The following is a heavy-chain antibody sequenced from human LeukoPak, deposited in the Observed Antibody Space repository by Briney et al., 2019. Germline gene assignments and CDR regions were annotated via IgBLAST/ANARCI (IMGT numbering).Heavy chain of an antibody. CDR2: ISTSRSYI. V-gene: IGHV3-21*04. J-gene: IGHJ3*02. D-gene: IGHD3-22*01. CDR1: GFTFRSYS. Sequence: GGSLRLSCAASGFTFRSYSMNWVRQAPGKGLEWVSSISTSRSYIYYADSVKGRFTISRDNAKNSLYLQMNSLRAEDTALYYCGRTNYYDSSDLGDAFDIWGQGTMVTVSS. CDR3: GRTNYYDSSDLGDAFDI.